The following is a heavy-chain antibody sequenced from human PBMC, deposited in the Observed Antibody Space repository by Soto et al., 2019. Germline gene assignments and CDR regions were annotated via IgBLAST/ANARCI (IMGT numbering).Heavy chain of an antibody. CDR1: GGSVNTGDNY. CDR3: AREPLDGMDV. Sequence: HVQLHQSGPRLVKPSQTLSLECSVIGGSVNTGDNYWSWVRQSPGRGLEWIGYIYHTGNTFYKPALENRVTMSVAASKNQFSLTLTSVTAADTAVYFCAREPLDGMDVWGQGTNVTVSS. CDR2: IYHTGNT. J-gene: IGHJ6*02. V-gene: IGHV4-30-4*01.